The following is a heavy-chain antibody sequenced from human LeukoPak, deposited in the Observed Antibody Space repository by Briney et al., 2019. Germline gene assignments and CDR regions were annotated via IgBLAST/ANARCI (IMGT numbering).Heavy chain of an antibody. V-gene: IGHV3-21*01. D-gene: IGHD1-26*01. J-gene: IGHJ4*02. CDR2: ISSTSSYI. Sequence: GGSLRLSCAASGFSFITYNMNWVRQAPGKGLEWVSSISSTSSYIYYADSVKGRFTISRDNAKNSLYLQMNSLRAEDTAVYYCARRRYSGSSQHFDYWGQGTLVTVSS. CDR1: GFSFITYN. CDR3: ARRRYSGSSQHFDY.